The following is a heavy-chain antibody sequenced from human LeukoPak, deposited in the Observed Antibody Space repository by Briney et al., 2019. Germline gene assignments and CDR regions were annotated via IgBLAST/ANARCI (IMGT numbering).Heavy chain of an antibody. CDR2: ISYDGSNK. V-gene: IGHV3-30*18. Sequence: GSLRLSCAASGFTFSSYGMHWVRQAPGKGLEWVAGISYDGSNKYYADSVKGRFTISRDNSKNTLYLQMNSLRAEDTAVYYCAKGGPMHYYYYYGMDVWGQGTTVTVSS. CDR3: AKGGPMHYYYYYGMDV. CDR1: GFTFSSYG. J-gene: IGHJ6*02.